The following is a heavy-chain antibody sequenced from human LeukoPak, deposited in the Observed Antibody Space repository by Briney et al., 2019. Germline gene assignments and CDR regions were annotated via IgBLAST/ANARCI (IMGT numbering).Heavy chain of an antibody. Sequence: PGGSLRLSCAASGFTFSSYAMHWVRQAPGKGLEWVAVISYDETNKYYADSVKGRFTISRDSSKNTLFLQMNSLRAEDTAVYYCAKEDPPKAYLDYWGQGTLVTVSP. J-gene: IGHJ4*02. CDR1: GFTFSSYA. V-gene: IGHV3-30*01. CDR3: AKEDPPKAYLDY. CDR2: ISYDETNK.